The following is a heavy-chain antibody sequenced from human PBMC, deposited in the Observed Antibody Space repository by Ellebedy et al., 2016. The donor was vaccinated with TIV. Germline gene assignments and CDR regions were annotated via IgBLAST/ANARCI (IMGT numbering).Heavy chain of an antibody. V-gene: IGHV1-2*02. Sequence: ASVKVSXXASGYTFTGYYMHWVRQAPGQGLEWMGWINPNSGGTNYAQKFQGRVTMTRDTSISTAYMELSRLRSDDTAVYYCARVRESEDFHDAFDIWGQGTMVTVSS. CDR3: ARVRESEDFHDAFDI. CDR1: GYTFTGYY. J-gene: IGHJ3*02. D-gene: IGHD3-10*01. CDR2: INPNSGGT.